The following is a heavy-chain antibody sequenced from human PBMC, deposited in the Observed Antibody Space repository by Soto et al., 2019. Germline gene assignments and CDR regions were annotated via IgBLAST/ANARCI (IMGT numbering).Heavy chain of an antibody. CDR2: IIPIFGTA. CDR1: GGTFSSYA. Sequence: SVKVSCKASGGTFSSYAISWVRQAPGQGLEWMGGIIPIFGTANYAQKFQGRVTITADESTSTAYMELSSLRSEDTAVYYCARDGVVVAATHYYYGMDVWGQGTTVTVSS. J-gene: IGHJ6*02. D-gene: IGHD2-15*01. V-gene: IGHV1-69*13. CDR3: ARDGVVVAATHYYYGMDV.